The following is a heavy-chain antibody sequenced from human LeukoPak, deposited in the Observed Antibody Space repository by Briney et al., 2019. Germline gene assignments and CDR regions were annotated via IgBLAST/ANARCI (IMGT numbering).Heavy chain of an antibody. V-gene: IGHV3-23*01. CDR1: GFTFTNSA. CDR2: ISGSGLNT. J-gene: IGHJ4*02. CDR3: VKDIGTVEASPFDY. Sequence: GGSLRLSCAASGFTFTNSALGWVRQAPGKGLEWVSVISGSGLNTYYTDSVKGRFTLSRDNSKNQLSLQMNSPRADDRAVYYCVKDIGTVEASPFDYWGQGTLVSVSS. D-gene: IGHD3/OR15-3a*01.